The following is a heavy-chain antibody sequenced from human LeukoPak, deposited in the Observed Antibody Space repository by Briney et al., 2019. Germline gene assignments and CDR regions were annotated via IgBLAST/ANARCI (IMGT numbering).Heavy chain of an antibody. CDR1: GDSISSYS. D-gene: IGHD6-19*01. J-gene: IGHJ5*02. CDR2: VYVTGST. CDR3: ARDRQWLVDH. Sequence: PSETLSLTCTVPGDSISSYSWSWIRQPAGKGLEWIGRVYVTGSTNLNPALQSRVSMSVDTSKNQFSLKLTSVTDADTAVYYCARDRQWLVDHWGQGTLVTVSS. V-gene: IGHV4-4*07.